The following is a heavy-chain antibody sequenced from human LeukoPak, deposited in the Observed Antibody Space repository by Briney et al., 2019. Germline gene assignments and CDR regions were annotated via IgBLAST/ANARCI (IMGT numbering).Heavy chain of an antibody. CDR1: GYTFTSYD. Sequence: ASVKVSCKASGYTFTSYDINWVRQAPGQGLEWMGWISAYNGNTNYAQKLQGRVTMTTDTSTSTAYMELRSLRSDDTAVYYCAIRCIESGGISSLDYMYVWGKGTTVTISS. CDR2: ISAYNGNT. CDR3: AIRCIESGGISSLDYMYV. V-gene: IGHV1-18*01. D-gene: IGHD2-15*01. J-gene: IGHJ6*03.